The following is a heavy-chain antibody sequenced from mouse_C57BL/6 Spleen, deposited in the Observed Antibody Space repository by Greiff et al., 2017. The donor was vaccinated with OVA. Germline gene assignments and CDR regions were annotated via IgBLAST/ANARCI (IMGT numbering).Heavy chain of an antibody. CDR2: ISGGGGNT. CDR1: GFTFSSYT. D-gene: IGHD4-1*01. J-gene: IGHJ4*01. V-gene: IGHV5-9*01. Sequence: EVKVVESGGGLVKPGGSLKLSCAASGFTFSSYTMSWVRQTPGKRLEWVATISGGGGNTYYPDSVQGRFTISRDNAKNTLYLQMSSLRSEDTALYYCARQRNLGFGAMDYWGQGTSVTVSS. CDR3: ARQRNLGFGAMDY.